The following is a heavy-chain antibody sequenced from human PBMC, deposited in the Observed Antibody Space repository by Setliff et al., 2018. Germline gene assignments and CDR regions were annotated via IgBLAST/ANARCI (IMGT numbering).Heavy chain of an antibody. CDR3: ARTARVPDC. J-gene: IGHJ4*02. CDR2: IYTSGII. V-gene: IGHV4-4*08. Sequence: SETLSLTCTVSDGSISTYYWNRIRQPPGRGLEYIGYIYTSGIINYNPSLKSRVTMSLDTSKNQFSLSLTSVTAADTAMYFCARTARVPDCSGQGILVTVSS. CDR1: DGSISTYY.